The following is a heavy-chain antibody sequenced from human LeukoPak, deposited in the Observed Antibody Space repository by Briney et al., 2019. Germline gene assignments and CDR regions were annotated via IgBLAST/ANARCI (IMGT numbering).Heavy chain of an antibody. D-gene: IGHD6-13*01. CDR2: IWYDGSYK. V-gene: IGHV3-33*06. Sequence: GTSLRLSCAASGFTFINYGMHWVRQAPGKGLDWVAVIWYDGSYKYYADSVKGRFTISRDNSKNTLYLQMNSLRAEDTAVYYCAKVAQYTAATGTGLDYWGQGTLVTVSS. CDR1: GFTFINYG. J-gene: IGHJ4*02. CDR3: AKVAQYTAATGTGLDY.